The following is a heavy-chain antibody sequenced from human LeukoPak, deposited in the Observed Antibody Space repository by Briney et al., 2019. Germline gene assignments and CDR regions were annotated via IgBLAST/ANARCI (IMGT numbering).Heavy chain of an antibody. D-gene: IGHD6-19*01. J-gene: IGHJ4*02. CDR2: INCSGGST. CDR3: EWLARLGGGY. CDR1: GFTFSSYG. Sequence: WGSLRLSCAASGFTFSSYGMSWVRQAPGKGLEWVSAINCSGGSTYYAYLVNGLFTIAEDNSKNTPQLLMYIPTAEDTAVYYCEWLARLGGGYWGQGTLVTVSS. V-gene: IGHV3-23*01.